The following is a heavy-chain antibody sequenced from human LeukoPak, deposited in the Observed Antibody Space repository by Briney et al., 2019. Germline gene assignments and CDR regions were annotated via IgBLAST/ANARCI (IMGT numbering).Heavy chain of an antibody. CDR3: ARDVMTAAGTADYYYYYMDV. CDR1: GFTFSSYA. D-gene: IGHD6-13*01. Sequence: GGSLRLSCAASGFTFSSYAMHWVRQAPGKGLEWVAVISYDGSNKYYADSVKGRFTISRDNSKNTLYLQMNSLRAEDTAVYYCARDVMTAAGTADYYYYYMDVWGKGTTVTVSS. CDR2: ISYDGSNK. J-gene: IGHJ6*03. V-gene: IGHV3-30*04.